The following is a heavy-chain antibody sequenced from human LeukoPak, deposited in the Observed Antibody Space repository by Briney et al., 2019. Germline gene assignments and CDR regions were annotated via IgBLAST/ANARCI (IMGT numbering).Heavy chain of an antibody. CDR3: ARDRRYGEGIDY. Sequence: GGSLRLSCAASGFTLHSYGMHWVRQAPGKGLEWVAVIWYDGGNKYYADSVTGRFTISRDNSKNTLFLQMNSLRAEDTAVYYCARDRRYGEGIDYWGQGTLVTVSS. V-gene: IGHV3-33*01. D-gene: IGHD4-17*01. J-gene: IGHJ4*02. CDR2: IWYDGGNK. CDR1: GFTLHSYG.